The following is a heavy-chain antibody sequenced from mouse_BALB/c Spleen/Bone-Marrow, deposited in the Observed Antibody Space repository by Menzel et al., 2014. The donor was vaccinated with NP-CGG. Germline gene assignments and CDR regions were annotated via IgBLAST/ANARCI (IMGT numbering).Heavy chain of an antibody. CDR3: ARDGYYVFYAMDY. CDR2: INSNGGST. V-gene: IGHV5-6-3*01. Sequence: EVQLVESGGGLVQPGGSLKLSCAASGFTFSSYGMSRVRQTPDKRLELVAAINSNGGSTYYPDSVKGRFTISRDNAKNTLYLQMSSLKSEDTAMYYCARDGYYVFYAMDYWGQGTSVTVSS. CDR1: GFTFSSYG. J-gene: IGHJ4*01. D-gene: IGHD2-3*01.